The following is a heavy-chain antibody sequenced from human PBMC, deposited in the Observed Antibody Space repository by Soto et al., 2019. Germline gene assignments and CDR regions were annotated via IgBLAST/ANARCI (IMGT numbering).Heavy chain of an antibody. D-gene: IGHD3-9*01. CDR3: ARLDYDILTGYEFDP. J-gene: IGHJ5*02. CDR2: ISAYNGNT. CDR1: GYTFTSYG. Sequence: QVQLVQSGAEVKKPGASVKVSCKASGYTFTSYGISWVRQAPGQGLEWMGWISAYNGNTNYTQKLQGRVTMTTDTSTSTAYMELRSLRSDDTAVYYCARLDYDILTGYEFDPWGQGTLVTVSS. V-gene: IGHV1-18*01.